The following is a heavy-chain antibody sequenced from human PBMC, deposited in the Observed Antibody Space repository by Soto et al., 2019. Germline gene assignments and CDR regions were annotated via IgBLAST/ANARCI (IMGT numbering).Heavy chain of an antibody. V-gene: IGHV2-5*02. J-gene: IGHJ2*01. D-gene: IGHD6-19*01. CDR3: AHRPVAEGRYWYFDL. CDR1: GFSLSTSGVG. CDR2: IYWDDDK. Sequence: QITLKESGPTLVKPTQILTLTCTFSGFSLSTSGVGVGWMRQPPGKALEGLALIYWDDDKRYSPSLKSRLTITKDTSKNQVVLTMTNMDPVDTATYYCAHRPVAEGRYWYFDLWGRGTLVTVSS.